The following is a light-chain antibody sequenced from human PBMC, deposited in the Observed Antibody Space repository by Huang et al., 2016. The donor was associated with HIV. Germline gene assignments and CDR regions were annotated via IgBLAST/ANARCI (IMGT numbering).Light chain of an antibody. CDR3: QQLRSYPLT. J-gene: IGKJ4*01. V-gene: IGKV1-9*01. Sequence: IQLTQSPSSLSASIGDRVTITCRASQGISTSFAWYQQKPGKAPNLLIFDASSLLSGVPSRFSGSRSGTVFTLSISSLQPEDFATYCCQQLRSYPLTFGGGTKVEIK. CDR1: QGISTS. CDR2: DAS.